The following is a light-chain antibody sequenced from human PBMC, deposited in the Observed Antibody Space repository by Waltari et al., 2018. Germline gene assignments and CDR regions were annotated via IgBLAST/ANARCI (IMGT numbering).Light chain of an antibody. CDR2: GAS. CDR1: QSLTRSN. J-gene: IGKJ2*01. Sequence: RASQSLTRSNLAWYQQKPGQAPRLLIYGASSRAPGIPNRFSGSGSGTDFTLTISRLEPEDFAVYYCQQYGSSILYTFGQGTKLEIK. V-gene: IGKV3-20*01. CDR3: QQYGSSILYT.